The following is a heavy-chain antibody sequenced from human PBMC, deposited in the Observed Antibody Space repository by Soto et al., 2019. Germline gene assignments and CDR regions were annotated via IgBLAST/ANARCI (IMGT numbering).Heavy chain of an antibody. CDR2: IYKSATT. D-gene: IGHD2-15*01. J-gene: IGHJ5*01. CDR1: GDSISTVDYF. V-gene: IGHV4-30-4*01. CDR3: ARGRYCLTGRCFPNWFDS. Sequence: QVQLLESGPGLVKASQTLSLTCSVSGDSISTVDYFCAWVRQPPGQALEYIGYIYKSATTYYNPSFESRVAISLDTSKSQFSLNVTSLTAADTAVYFCARGRYCLTGRCFPNWFDSWGQGTLVTVSS.